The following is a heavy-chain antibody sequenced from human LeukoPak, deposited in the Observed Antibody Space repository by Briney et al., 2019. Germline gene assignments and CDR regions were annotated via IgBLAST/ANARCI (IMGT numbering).Heavy chain of an antibody. CDR2: IRSKANSYAT. J-gene: IGHJ6*02. Sequence: GGSLRLSCAASGFTFSGSAMHWVLQASGKGLEWVGRIRSKANSYATAYAASVKGRFTISRDDSKNTAYLQMNSLKTEDTAVYYCTRHQISPIPLYYYYGMDVWGQGTTVTVSS. D-gene: IGHD2-21*01. V-gene: IGHV3-73*01. CDR3: TRHQISPIPLYYYYGMDV. CDR1: GFTFSGSA.